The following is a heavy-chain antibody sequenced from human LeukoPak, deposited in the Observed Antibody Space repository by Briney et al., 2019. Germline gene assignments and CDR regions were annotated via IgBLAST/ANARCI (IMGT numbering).Heavy chain of an antibody. CDR2: INGDGYA. Sequence: GGSLRLSCAASRFTLRNYGMTWFRQAPGKGLEWVSSINGDGYAWYADSVRGRFTISRDNSKNTLYLQMNSLRAEDTAVYYCARDPNGDYVGAFDFWGQGTMVTVSS. D-gene: IGHD4-17*01. CDR1: RFTLRNYG. J-gene: IGHJ3*01. V-gene: IGHV3-23*01. CDR3: ARDPNGDYVGAFDF.